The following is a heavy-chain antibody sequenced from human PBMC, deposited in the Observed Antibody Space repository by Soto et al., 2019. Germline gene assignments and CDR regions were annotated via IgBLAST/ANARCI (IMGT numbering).Heavy chain of an antibody. V-gene: IGHV4-34*01. D-gene: IGHD6-25*01. CDR2: INHSGST. CDR1: GGSFSGYY. CDR3: ARMWGGYNSH. Sequence: QVQLQQWGAGLLKPSETLSLTCAVYGGSFSGYYWSWIRQPPGMGLEWIGEINHSGSTNYNPSLKGRVTISVDTSKKQFSLRLSSVTAADTAVYYCARMWGGYNSHWGQGTLVTVSS. J-gene: IGHJ4*02.